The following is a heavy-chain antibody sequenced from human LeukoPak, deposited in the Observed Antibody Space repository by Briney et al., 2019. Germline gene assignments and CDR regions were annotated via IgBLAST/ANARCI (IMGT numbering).Heavy chain of an antibody. D-gene: IGHD4-17*01. J-gene: IGHJ3*02. CDR1: GGSISSGGYY. CDR2: IYYSGST. CDR3: ARVQLLYGDYPGHAFDI. V-gene: IGHV4-31*03. Sequence: SQTLSLTCTVSGGSISSGGYYWSWIRQHPGKGLEWIGYIYYSGSTYYNPSLKSRVTISVDTSKNQFSLKLSSMTAADTAVYYCARVQLLYGDYPGHAFDIWGQGTMVTVSS.